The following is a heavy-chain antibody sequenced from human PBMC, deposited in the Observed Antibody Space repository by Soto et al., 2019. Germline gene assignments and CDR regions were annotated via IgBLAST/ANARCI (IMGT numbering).Heavy chain of an antibody. CDR3: RVRGGDSLQDI. CDR1: GFTFSGSA. D-gene: IGHD4-17*01. CDR2: IRGRAKKYAT. J-gene: IGHJ4*02. Sequence: EVQLVESGGDLVQPGGSLKLSCTGLGFTFSGSALHWVRQPSGKGLEWVGRIRGRAKKYATSEATSVRGRFSLSRDDSKNSACLHMNSLRDEDTGVCFCRVRGGDSLQDIWGQGTLVTVSS. V-gene: IGHV3-73*01.